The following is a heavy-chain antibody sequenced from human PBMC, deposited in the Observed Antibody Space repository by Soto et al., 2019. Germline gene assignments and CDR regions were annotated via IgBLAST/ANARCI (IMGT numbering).Heavy chain of an antibody. CDR2: IIPIFGTA. V-gene: IGHV1-69*01. D-gene: IGHD3-22*01. J-gene: IGHJ5*02. CDR3: ASSGSSSGYDHNWFDP. Sequence: QVQLVQSGAEVKKPGSSVKVSCKASGGTFSSYAISWVRQAPGQGLEWMGGIIPIFGTANYAQKFQGRVTITADESTSTAFMELSSLRSEDTAVYYCASSGSSSGYDHNWFDPWGQGTLVTVSS. CDR1: GGTFSSYA.